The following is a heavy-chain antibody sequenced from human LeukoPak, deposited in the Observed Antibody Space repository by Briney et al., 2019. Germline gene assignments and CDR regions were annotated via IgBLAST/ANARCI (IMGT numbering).Heavy chain of an antibody. Sequence: SETLSLTCAVYGGSFSGYYWSWIRQPPGKGLEWIGEINHSGSTNYNPSLKSRVTISVDTSKNQCSLKLSSVTAADTAVYYCARLGEGSSWYFYYCGQGTLVTVSS. CDR2: INHSGST. D-gene: IGHD6-13*01. V-gene: IGHV4-34*01. J-gene: IGHJ4*02. CDR1: GGSFSGYY. CDR3: ARLGEGSSWYFYY.